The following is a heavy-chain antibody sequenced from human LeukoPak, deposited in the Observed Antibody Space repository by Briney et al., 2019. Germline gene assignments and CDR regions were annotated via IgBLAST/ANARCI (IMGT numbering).Heavy chain of an antibody. Sequence: PGGSLRLSCAASGFTFSSYGMHWVRQAPGKGLEWVAFIRYDGSNKYYADSVKGRFTISRDNAKNSLYLQMNSLRAEDTAVYYCARGGTGYSGYYDSSGYGYWGQGTLVTVSS. V-gene: IGHV3-30*02. J-gene: IGHJ4*02. CDR3: ARGGTGYSGYYDSSGYGY. CDR1: GFTFSSYG. CDR2: IRYDGSNK. D-gene: IGHD3-22*01.